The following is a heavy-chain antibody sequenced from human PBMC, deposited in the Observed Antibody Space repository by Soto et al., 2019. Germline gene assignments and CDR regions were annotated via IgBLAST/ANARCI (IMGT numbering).Heavy chain of an antibody. CDR3: AREKKSGSYHSLDY. Sequence: QVQLVESGGGVVQPGRSLRLSCAASGFTFSSYGMHWVRQAPGKGLEWVAVIWYDGSNKYYADSVKGRFTISRDNSKNTLYRQRNSLRAEDTAVYYCAREKKSGSYHSLDYWGQGTLVTVSS. CDR2: IWYDGSNK. J-gene: IGHJ4*02. V-gene: IGHV3-33*01. CDR1: GFTFSSYG. D-gene: IGHD1-26*01.